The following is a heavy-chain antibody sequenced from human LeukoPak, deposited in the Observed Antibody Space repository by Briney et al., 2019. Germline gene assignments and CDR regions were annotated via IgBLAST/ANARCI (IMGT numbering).Heavy chain of an antibody. CDR3: ARSRELRGGDNWFDP. D-gene: IGHD1-26*01. CDR1: GGSISSSSYY. J-gene: IGHJ5*02. Sequence: PSETLSLTCTVSGGSISSSSYYWGWIRQPPGKGLEWIGSIYYSGSTYYNPSLKSRVTISVDTSKNQFSLKLSSVTAADTAVYCCARSRELRGGDNWFDPWGQGTLVTVSS. CDR2: IYYSGST. V-gene: IGHV4-39*07.